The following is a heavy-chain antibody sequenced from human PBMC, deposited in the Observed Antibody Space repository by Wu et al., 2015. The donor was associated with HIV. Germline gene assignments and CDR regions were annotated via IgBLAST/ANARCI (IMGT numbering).Heavy chain of an antibody. D-gene: IGHD3-10*01. J-gene: IGHJ3*02. CDR2: IIPIFGTA. Sequence: QVQLVQSGAEVKKPGSSVKVSCKASGGTFSSYAISWVRQAPGQGLEWMGGIIPIFGTANYAQKFQGRVTITADESTSTAYMELSSLRSEDTAVYYCARVSGSGSYCPWDAFDIWGQGTMVTVSS. CDR1: GGTFSSYA. CDR3: ARVSGSGSYCPWDAFDI. V-gene: IGHV1-69*12.